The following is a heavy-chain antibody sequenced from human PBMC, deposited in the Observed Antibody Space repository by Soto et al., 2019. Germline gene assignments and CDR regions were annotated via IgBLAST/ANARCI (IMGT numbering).Heavy chain of an antibody. V-gene: IGHV4-59*01. CDR1: GGSISIYW. D-gene: IGHD2-2*01. J-gene: IGHJ6*03. Sequence: ETLSLTCTVSGGSISIYWWTWIRQTPGKGLEWIGQIYNSGSTKYNPSLKSRVTMSVDRSRDQFSLNLTSVTAADTAVYYCARATRRSSSFYMEHDYYYYYMDVWGKGTTVTVSS. CDR2: IYNSGST. CDR3: ARATRRSSSFYMEHDYYYYYMDV.